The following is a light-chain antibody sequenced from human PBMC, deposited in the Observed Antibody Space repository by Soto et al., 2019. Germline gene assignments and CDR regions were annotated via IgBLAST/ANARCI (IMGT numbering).Light chain of an antibody. CDR3: QQYDNWPPYT. CDR1: QSVSSY. V-gene: IGKV3-11*01. CDR2: DAS. Sequence: EIVLTQSPATLSLSPGERATLSCRASQSVSSYLAWYQQKPGQAPRLLIYDASNRATGIPARFSGSGSGTDFTLTISSLEPEDVAVYYCQQYDNWPPYTFGQGTKVEI. J-gene: IGKJ2*01.